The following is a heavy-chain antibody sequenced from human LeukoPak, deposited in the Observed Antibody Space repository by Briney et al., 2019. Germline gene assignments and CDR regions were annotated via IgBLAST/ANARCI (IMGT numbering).Heavy chain of an antibody. CDR3: ARGYFDWLHHTGMYYYYYMDV. CDR1: GYTFTGYY. D-gene: IGHD3-9*01. J-gene: IGHJ6*03. CDR2: INPNSGGT. V-gene: IGHV1-2*02. Sequence: GASVKVSCKASGYTFTGYYMHWVRQAPGQGLEWMGWINPNSGGTNYAQKLQGRVTMTTDTSTSTAYMELRSLRSDDTAVYYCARGYFDWLHHTGMYYYYYMDVWGKGTTVTISS.